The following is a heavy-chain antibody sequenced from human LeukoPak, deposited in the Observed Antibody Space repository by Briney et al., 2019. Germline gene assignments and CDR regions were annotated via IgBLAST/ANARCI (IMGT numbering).Heavy chain of an antibody. D-gene: IGHD2-15*01. Sequence: GGSLRLSCAASGFTFSSYAMSWVRQAPGKGLEWVSAISGSGGSTYYADSVKGRFTISRDNSKNTLYLQMNSLRAGDTAVYYCAKVTRDCSGGSCYSSIDYWGQGTLVTVSS. CDR2: ISGSGGST. CDR3: AKVTRDCSGGSCYSSIDY. V-gene: IGHV3-23*01. J-gene: IGHJ4*02. CDR1: GFTFSSYA.